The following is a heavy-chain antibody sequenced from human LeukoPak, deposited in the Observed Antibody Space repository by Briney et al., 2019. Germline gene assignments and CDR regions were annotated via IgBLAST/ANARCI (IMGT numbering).Heavy chain of an antibody. V-gene: IGHV3-73*01. Sequence: GGSLRLSCAASGFTFSDSAMHWVRQASGKGLEWVGLIRNKAKSYATAYAESVKGRFTISRDDSKNTAYLQMNSLKTEDTAVYYCTHYYDSSGYYGAFDIWGQGTMVTVSS. D-gene: IGHD3-22*01. J-gene: IGHJ3*02. CDR1: GFTFSDSA. CDR2: IRNKAKSYAT. CDR3: THYYDSSGYYGAFDI.